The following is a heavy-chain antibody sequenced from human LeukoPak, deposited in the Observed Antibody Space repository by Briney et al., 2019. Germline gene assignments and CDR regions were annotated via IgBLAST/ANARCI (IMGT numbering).Heavy chain of an antibody. CDR1: GFTFSNFG. D-gene: IGHD3-10*01. Sequence: PGGSLRLSCAASGFTFSNFGMHWVRQAPGEGLEWVAVIWHDGRNQHYADSVKGRFTISRDNSKGTLYLQMNSLRVEDTAVYYCARQPGTYDLDYWGQGTLVTVSS. J-gene: IGHJ4*02. CDR2: IWHDGRNQ. V-gene: IGHV3-33*01. CDR3: ARQPGTYDLDY.